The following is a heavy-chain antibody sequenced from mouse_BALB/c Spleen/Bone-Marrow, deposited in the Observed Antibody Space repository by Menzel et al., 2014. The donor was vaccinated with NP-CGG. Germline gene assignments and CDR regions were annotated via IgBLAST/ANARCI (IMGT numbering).Heavy chain of an antibody. CDR2: IGPSDSCT. Sequence: VQLQQSGAEVVKPGASVKVSCKASGYTFTNYWMQWVKQRPGQGLEWIGEIGPSDSCTNYNQDFKGKATLTVDKSSSTAYMQLSSLTSEDSAVYYCARGRTTVVSDYWGQGTSLTVSS. J-gene: IGHJ2*02. V-gene: IGHV1-69*02. CDR1: GYTFTNYW. CDR3: ARGRTTVVSDY. D-gene: IGHD1-1*01.